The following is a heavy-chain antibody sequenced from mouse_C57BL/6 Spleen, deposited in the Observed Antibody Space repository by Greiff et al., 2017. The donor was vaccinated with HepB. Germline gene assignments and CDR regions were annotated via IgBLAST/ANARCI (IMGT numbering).Heavy chain of an antibody. CDR3: ARGGYYGSSLDY. J-gene: IGHJ2*01. D-gene: IGHD1-1*01. CDR2: INYDGSST. V-gene: IGHV5-16*01. CDR1: GFTFSDYY. Sequence: DVKLVESEGGLVQPGSSMKLSCTASGFTFSDYYMAGVRQVPEKGLEWVANINYDGSSTYYLDSLKSRFIISRDNAKNILYLQMSSLKSEDKATYYCARGGYYGSSLDYWGQGTTLTVSS.